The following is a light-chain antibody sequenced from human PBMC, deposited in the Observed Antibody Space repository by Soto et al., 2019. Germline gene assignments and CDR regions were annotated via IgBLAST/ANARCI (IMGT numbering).Light chain of an antibody. CDR3: QVWASTAEFFV. CDR1: KIGSKI. CDR2: DAT. Sequence: SSDLTQPASASVAPGQTAKITSGGDKIGSKIVHWYKQRPGQAPVAVVFDATDRPSGIPDRISASRSGDTATLTNSRVDAGDEADYYCQVWASTAEFFVFGSGTKVTVL. J-gene: IGLJ1*01. V-gene: IGLV3-21*02.